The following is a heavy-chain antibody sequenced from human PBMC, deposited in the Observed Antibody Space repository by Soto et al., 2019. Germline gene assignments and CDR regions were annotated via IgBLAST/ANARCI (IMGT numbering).Heavy chain of an antibody. CDR2: IWYDGSNK. CDR3: ARDRHSSGYYWFDY. CDR1: GFPFSSYC. V-gene: IGHV3-33*01. J-gene: IGHJ4*02. D-gene: IGHD3-22*01. Sequence: GGSLRLSCAASGFPFSSYCMHWVRQAPGKGLEWVAVIWYDGSNKYYADSVKGRFTISRDNSKNTLYLQMNSLRAEDTAVYYCARDRHSSGYYWFDYWGQGTLVTVSS.